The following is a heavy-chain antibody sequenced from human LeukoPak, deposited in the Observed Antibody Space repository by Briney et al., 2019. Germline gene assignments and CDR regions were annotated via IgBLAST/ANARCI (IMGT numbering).Heavy chain of an antibody. CDR2: LYTDGTT. CDR1: GFTVSINY. V-gene: IGHV3-53*04. Sequence: GGSLRLSCAASGFTVSINYMSWVRQAPGKGLEWVAVLYTDGTTYYAESVQGRFTTSRHNAENTMSLQMNSLRPEDTAVYYCASSYYYDGSGYHRPPGSWGQGTLVTDSP. CDR3: ASSYYYDGSGYHRPPGS. D-gene: IGHD3-22*01. J-gene: IGHJ5*02.